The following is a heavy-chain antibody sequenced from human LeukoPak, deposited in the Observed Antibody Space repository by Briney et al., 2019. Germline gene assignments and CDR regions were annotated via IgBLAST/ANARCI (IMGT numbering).Heavy chain of an antibody. D-gene: IGHD6-19*01. J-gene: IGHJ4*02. CDR1: GYTSTSYY. CDR3: ASSPPVAGTIDY. CDR2: INPSGGST. Sequence: ASVKVSCKASGYTSTSYYMHWVRQAPGQGLEWMGIINPSGGSTSYAQKFQGRVTMTRDTSTSTVYMELSSLRSEDTAVYYCASSPPVAGTIDYWGQGTLVTVSS. V-gene: IGHV1-46*01.